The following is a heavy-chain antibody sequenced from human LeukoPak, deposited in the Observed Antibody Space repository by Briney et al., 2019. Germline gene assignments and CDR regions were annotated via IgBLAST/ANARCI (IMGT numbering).Heavy chain of an antibody. J-gene: IGHJ6*02. V-gene: IGHV3-53*01. D-gene: IGHD3-3*01. CDR1: GFTVSSNY. Sequence: GGSLRLSCAASGFTVSSNYMSWVRQAPGKGLEWVSVIYSGGSTYYADSVKGRFTISRDNSKNTLYLQMNSPRAEDTAVYYRARFTYYDFWSGYLAFRRYGMDVWGQGTTVTVSS. CDR2: IYSGGST. CDR3: ARFTYYDFWSGYLAFRRYGMDV.